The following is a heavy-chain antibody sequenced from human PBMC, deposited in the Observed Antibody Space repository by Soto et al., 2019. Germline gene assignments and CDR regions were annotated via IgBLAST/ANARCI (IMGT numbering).Heavy chain of an antibody. V-gene: IGHV4-34*01. J-gene: IGHJ4*02. CDR2: INHSGST. Sequence: SGTLSLTCAVYGGSFSGYYWSWIRQPPGKGLEWIGEINHSGSTNYNPSLKSRVTISVDTSKNQFSLKLSSVTAADTAVYYCARVLGRLTGYYDPKFYFDYWGQGTLVTVSS. CDR1: GGSFSGYY. CDR3: ARVLGRLTGYYDPKFYFDY. D-gene: IGHD3-9*01.